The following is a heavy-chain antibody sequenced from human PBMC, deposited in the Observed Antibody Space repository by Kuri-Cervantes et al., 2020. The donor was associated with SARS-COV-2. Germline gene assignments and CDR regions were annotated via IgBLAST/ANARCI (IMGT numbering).Heavy chain of an antibody. D-gene: IGHD3-22*01. J-gene: IGHJ5*02. CDR1: ARSNSNYY. CDR2: TYQSGST. V-gene: IGHV4-59*01. Sequence: LTPSCTLSARSNSNYYWSWIRHPAGNGLGWIGYTYQSGSTNYNPSLNSRVTISFDNPKNQFALRLSTVTAADTAVYYCSRGGTYYYDRSGFDWFDPWGQGTLVTVSS. CDR3: SRGGTYYYDRSGFDWFDP.